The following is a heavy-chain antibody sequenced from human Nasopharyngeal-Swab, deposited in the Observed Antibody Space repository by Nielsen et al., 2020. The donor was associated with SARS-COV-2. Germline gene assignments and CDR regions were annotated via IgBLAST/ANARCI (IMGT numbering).Heavy chain of an antibody. D-gene: IGHD3-16*01. J-gene: IGHJ6*03. CDR3: ARPASGGYYYYMDV. CDR1: GFTFSSYW. Sequence: GGSLSLTCAASGFTFSSYWMHWVRQAPGEGLVWVSRMNSDGSRTSYADSVKGRFTISRDNSKNTLYLQMNSLRAEDTAMYYCARPASGGYYYYMDVWGKGTTVTVSS. CDR2: MNSDGSRT. V-gene: IGHV3-74*01.